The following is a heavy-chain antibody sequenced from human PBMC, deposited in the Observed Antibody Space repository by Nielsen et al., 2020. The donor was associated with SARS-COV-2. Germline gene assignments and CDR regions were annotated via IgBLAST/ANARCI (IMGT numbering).Heavy chain of an antibody. CDR2: IRYDGSNK. Sequence: VRQAPGKGLEWVAFIRYDGSNKYYADSVKGRFAISRDNSKNTLYLQMNSLRAEDTAVYYCARDFLYYYDSSGYYYGRDGMDVWGQGTTVTVSS. V-gene: IGHV3-30*02. J-gene: IGHJ6*02. D-gene: IGHD3-22*01. CDR3: ARDFLYYYDSSGYYYGRDGMDV.